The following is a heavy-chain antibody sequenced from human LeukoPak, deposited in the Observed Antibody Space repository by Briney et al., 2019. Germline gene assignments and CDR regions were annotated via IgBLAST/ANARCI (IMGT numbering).Heavy chain of an antibody. D-gene: IGHD2-15*01. V-gene: IGHV7-4-1*02. J-gene: IGHJ5*02. CDR2: INTNTGNP. CDR3: ARDGRYCSGGSCYSGDWFDP. Sequence: VASVKVSFKASGYTFTSYAMNWVRQAPGQGLEWMGWINTNTGNPTYAQGFTGRFVFSLDTSVSTAYLQISSLKAEDTAVYYCARDGRYCSGGSCYSGDWFDPWGQGTLVTVPS. CDR1: GYTFTSYA.